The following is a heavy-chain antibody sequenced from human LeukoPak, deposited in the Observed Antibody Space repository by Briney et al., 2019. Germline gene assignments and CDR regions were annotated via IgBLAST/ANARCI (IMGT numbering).Heavy chain of an antibody. J-gene: IGHJ6*02. CDR1: GFTFSSYW. CDR3: ARVDSYCSGEGCYYYYGMDV. Sequence: GGSLRLSCAASGFTFSSYWMHWVRQAPGKGLVWVSRINSDGSSTDYAESVKGRFTISRDNAKNTVYLQMNSLRAEDTAVYYCARVDSYCSGEGCYYYYGMDVWGQGTTVTVSS. V-gene: IGHV3-74*01. CDR2: INSDGSST. D-gene: IGHD2-15*01.